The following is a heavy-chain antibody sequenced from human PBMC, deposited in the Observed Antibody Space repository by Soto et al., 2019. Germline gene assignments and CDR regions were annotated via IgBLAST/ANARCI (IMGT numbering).Heavy chain of an antibody. CDR2: INPSGGST. CDR1: GYTFTSYY. CDR3: ARGGPAVNYYYYYGMDV. D-gene: IGHD3-16*01. Sequence: VSVKVSCKASGYTFTSYYMHWVRQAPGQGLEWMGIINPSGGSTSYAQKFQGRVTMTRDTSTSTVYMELSSLRSEDTAVYYCARGGPAVNYYYYYGMDVWGQGTTVTVSS. V-gene: IGHV1-46*01. J-gene: IGHJ6*02.